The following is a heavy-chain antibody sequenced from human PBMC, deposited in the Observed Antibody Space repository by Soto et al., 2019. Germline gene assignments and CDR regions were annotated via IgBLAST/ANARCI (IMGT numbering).Heavy chain of an antibody. D-gene: IGHD3-22*01. J-gene: IGHJ3*02. Sequence: SVKVSCKASGFTFTSSAVQWVRQARGQRLEWIGWIVVGSGNTNYAQKFQERVTITRDMSTSTAYMELSSLRSEDTAVYYCAAAYYYDSSGYYLISAFDIWGQGTMVTVSS. CDR1: GFTFTSSA. V-gene: IGHV1-58*01. CDR2: IVVGSGNT. CDR3: AAAYYYDSSGYYLISAFDI.